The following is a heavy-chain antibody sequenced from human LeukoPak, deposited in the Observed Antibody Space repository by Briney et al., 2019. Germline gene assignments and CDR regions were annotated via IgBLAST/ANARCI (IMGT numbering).Heavy chain of an antibody. CDR2: ISSSGSTI. CDR3: ARGAGSGTYSYGSPSFDY. CDR1: GVTFSSYE. V-gene: IGHV3-48*03. Sequence: PGGALRLSCAGSGVTFSSYEKKWGRQAPGEGLEGGSYISSSGSTIYYADSVKGRFTISRDNAKNSLYLQMNSLRAEDTAVYYCARGAGSGTYSYGSPSFDYWGQGTLVTVSS. D-gene: IGHD5-18*01. J-gene: IGHJ4*02.